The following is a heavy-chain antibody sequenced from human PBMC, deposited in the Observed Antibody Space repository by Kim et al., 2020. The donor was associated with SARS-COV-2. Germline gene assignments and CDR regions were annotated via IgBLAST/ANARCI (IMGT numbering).Heavy chain of an antibody. Sequence: ASVKVSCKASGYTFTTYAIHWVRQAPGHRPEWLGLINDGNGNTVYSQKFQARVTITRDTYATTAYMGLSSLTSEDTAVYFCARHPLPQQPRTTLHRKAYNWFDPCSEGTLVTVSA. CDR1: GYTFTTYA. J-gene: IGHJ5*02. CDR2: INDGNGNT. V-gene: IGHV1-3*01. D-gene: IGHD1-1*01. CDR3: ARHPLPQQPRTTLHRKAYNWFDP.